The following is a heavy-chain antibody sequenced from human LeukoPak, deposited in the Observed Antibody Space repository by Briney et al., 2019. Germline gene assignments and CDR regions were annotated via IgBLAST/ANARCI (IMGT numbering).Heavy chain of an antibody. CDR2: MNPNSGNT. CDR1: GYTFTTDD. Sequence: ASVKVSCKASGYTFTTDDINWVRQATGQGLEWMGWMNPNSGNTGYAQKFQGRVTMTRNTSISTAYMELSSLRSEDTAVYYCARVVGTTLRALGYWGQGTLVTVSS. D-gene: IGHD1-14*01. CDR3: ARVVGTTLRALGY. J-gene: IGHJ4*02. V-gene: IGHV1-8*01.